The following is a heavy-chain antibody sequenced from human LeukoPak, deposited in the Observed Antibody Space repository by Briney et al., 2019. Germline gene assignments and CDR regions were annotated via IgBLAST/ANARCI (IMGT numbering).Heavy chain of an antibody. CDR2: INPNSGST. CDR3: ARELRGIAAAGTNYYYYMDV. D-gene: IGHD6-13*01. Sequence: GASVKVSCKASGYTFTGYYMHWVRQAPGQGLEWMGWINPNSGSTNYAQKFQGRVTMTRDTSISTAYMELSRLRSDDTAVYYCARELRGIAAAGTNYYYYMDVWGKGTTVTVSS. V-gene: IGHV1-2*02. CDR1: GYTFTGYY. J-gene: IGHJ6*03.